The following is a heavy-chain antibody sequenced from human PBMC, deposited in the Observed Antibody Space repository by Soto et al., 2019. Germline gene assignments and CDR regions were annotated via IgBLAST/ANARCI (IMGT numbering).Heavy chain of an antibody. CDR2: INPNSGGT. J-gene: IGHJ6*02. CDR1: GYTFTGYY. D-gene: IGHD5-12*01. CDR3: ARGGFGGYEYYYYGMDV. Sequence: ASVKVSCTASGYTFTGYYRHWVRQAPGQGLEWMGWINPNSGGTNYAQKFQGWVAMTRDTSISTAYMELSRLRSDDTAVYYCARGGFGGYEYYYYGMDVWGQGTTVTVSS. V-gene: IGHV1-2*04.